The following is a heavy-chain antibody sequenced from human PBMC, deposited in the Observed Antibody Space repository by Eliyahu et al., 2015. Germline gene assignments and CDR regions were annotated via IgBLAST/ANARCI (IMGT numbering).Heavy chain of an antibody. Sequence: QVQLVQSGAEVKKPGXXVKVSXKASGGTFXSYAIXWVRQAPGQGLEWMGGIIPXFGTANYAQKFQGRVTITADESTSTAYMELSSLRSEDTAVYYCARDVGGGYCGGDCWPDDAFDIWGQGTMVTVSS. J-gene: IGHJ3*02. CDR3: ARDVGGGYCGGDCWPDDAFDI. D-gene: IGHD2-21*02. CDR2: IIPXFGTA. CDR1: GGTFXSYA. V-gene: IGHV1-69*01.